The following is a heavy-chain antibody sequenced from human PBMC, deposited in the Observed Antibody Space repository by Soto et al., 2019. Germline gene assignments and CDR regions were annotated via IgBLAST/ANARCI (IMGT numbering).Heavy chain of an antibody. CDR1: GFSFSIFW. J-gene: IGHJ4*02. V-gene: IGHV3-74*01. Sequence: EVQLVESGGDLVQPGGSLRLYCAASGFSFSIFWMHWVRQAPGKGLVWVSSINGGGSSADYADSVKGRFTFSRDNAKNTVYLQMNSLRAEDTAVYYCTRGGGSSGYDPFDYWGQGTLVTVSS. CDR2: INGGGSSA. CDR3: TRGGGSSGYDPFDY. D-gene: IGHD5-12*01.